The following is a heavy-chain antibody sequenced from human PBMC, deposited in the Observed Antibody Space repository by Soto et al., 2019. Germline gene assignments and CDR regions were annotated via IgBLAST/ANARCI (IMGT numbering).Heavy chain of an antibody. V-gene: IGHV4-59*01. J-gene: IGHJ3*02. Sequence: QVQLQESGPGLVKSSETLSLTCTVSGGSISWYYWSWIRLPPGKGLEWIGYIYSSGSTNYNPSLKSRVTISVDTSKNQFFLKLSSVTASDTAVYYCARVWGGAFDIWGQGTMVTVSS. CDR3: ARVWGGAFDI. CDR1: GGSISWYY. CDR2: IYSSGST. D-gene: IGHD3-10*01.